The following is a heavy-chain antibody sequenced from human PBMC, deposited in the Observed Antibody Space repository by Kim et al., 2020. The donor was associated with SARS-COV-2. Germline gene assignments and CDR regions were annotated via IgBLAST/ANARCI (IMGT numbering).Heavy chain of an antibody. V-gene: IGHV4-39*02. CDR1: GGSISSSSYY. Sequence: SETLSLTCTVSGGSISSSSYYWGWIRQPPGKGLEWIGSIYYSGSTYYNPSLKSRVTISVDTSKNQFSLKLSSVTAADTAVYYCAREAPNYYDSSGYYRTVIFDYWGQGTLVTVSS. CDR2: IYYSGST. CDR3: AREAPNYYDSSGYYRTVIFDY. J-gene: IGHJ4*02. D-gene: IGHD3-22*01.